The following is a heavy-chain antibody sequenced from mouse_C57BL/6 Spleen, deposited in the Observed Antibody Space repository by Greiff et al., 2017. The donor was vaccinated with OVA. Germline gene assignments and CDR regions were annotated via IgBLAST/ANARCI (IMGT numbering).Heavy chain of an antibody. CDR1: GYTFTDYY. V-gene: IGHV1-26*01. D-gene: IGHD1-1*01. CDR2: INPNNGGT. CDR3: ARFYYGSSHYFDD. Sequence: VQLQQSGPELVKPGASVKISCKASGYTFTDYYMNWVKQSHGKSLEWIGDINPNNGGTSYNQKFKGKATLTVDKSSSTAYMELLSLTSEDSSVYYCARFYYGSSHYFDDWGQGTTLTVSS. J-gene: IGHJ2*01.